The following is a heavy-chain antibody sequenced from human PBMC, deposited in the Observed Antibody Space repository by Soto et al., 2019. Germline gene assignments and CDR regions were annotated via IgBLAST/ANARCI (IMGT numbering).Heavy chain of an antibody. CDR2: ISSSGTTI. CDR1: GFTFSTHS. CDR3: AKFNFWRAGATDV. J-gene: IGHJ6*04. D-gene: IGHD3-3*01. V-gene: IGHV3-48*02. Sequence: PGGSLRLSCAASGFTFSTHSMNWVRQAPGKGLEAISYISSSGTTIYYADSVKGRFTVSRDNAKNSLHLQMNSLRDEDTAVYYCAKFNFWRAGATDVWGKGTTVTVSS.